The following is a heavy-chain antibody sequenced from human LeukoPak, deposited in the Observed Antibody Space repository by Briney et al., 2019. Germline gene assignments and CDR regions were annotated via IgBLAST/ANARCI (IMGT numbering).Heavy chain of an antibody. Sequence: ASVKVSCKASGYTFTSYGISWVRQAPGQGLEWMGWITAYNGNTNYAQKLQGRVTMTTDTSTSTAYMELRSLRSDDTAVYYCARVGGSAPGSYDGYFDYGGQGTLVTVSS. CDR1: GYTFTSYG. J-gene: IGHJ4*02. V-gene: IGHV1-18*01. CDR3: ARVGGSAPGSYDGYFDY. D-gene: IGHD1-26*01. CDR2: ITAYNGNT.